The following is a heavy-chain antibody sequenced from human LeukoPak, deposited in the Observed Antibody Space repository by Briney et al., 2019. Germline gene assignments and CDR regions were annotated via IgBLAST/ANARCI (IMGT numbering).Heavy chain of an antibody. CDR1: GGSISSYY. J-gene: IGHJ4*02. CDR2: IYYSGST. D-gene: IGHD6-19*01. CDR3: ARTDSSGWYYFDY. V-gene: IGHV4-59*08. Sequence: SETLSLTCTVSGGSISSYYWSWIRQPPGKGLEWIGYIYYSGSTNYNPSLKSRVTISVDTSKNQFSLKLSSVTAADTAVYYCARTDSSGWYYFDYWGQGTLVTVSS.